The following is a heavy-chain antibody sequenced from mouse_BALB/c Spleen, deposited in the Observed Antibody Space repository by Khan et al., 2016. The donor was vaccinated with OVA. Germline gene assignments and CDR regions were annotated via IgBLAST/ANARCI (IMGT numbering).Heavy chain of an antibody. D-gene: IGHD1-2*01. CDR2: ISYSGIT. V-gene: IGHV3-2*02. CDR3: ARTARIKY. CDR1: GYSITSGYG. Sequence: EVKLEESGPGLVKPSQSLSLTCTVTGYSITSGYGWNWIRQFPGNKLEWMGYISYSGITNYNPSLKSRISITRETSKNKFFLPMDTVTTEDTATYYCARTARIKYWGQGTTLTVSS. J-gene: IGHJ2*01.